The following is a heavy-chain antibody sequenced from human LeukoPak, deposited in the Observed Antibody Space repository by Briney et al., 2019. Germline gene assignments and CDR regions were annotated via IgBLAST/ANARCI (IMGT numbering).Heavy chain of an antibody. V-gene: IGHV4-59*08. CDR3: ARQGGSYYLAVDY. J-gene: IGHJ4*02. CDR2: IYYSGST. D-gene: IGHD1-26*01. Sequence: SETLSLTCTVSGGSISSYYWSWIRQPPGKRLEWIGYIYYSGSTNYNPSLKSRVTISVDTSKNQFSLKLSSVAAADTAVYYCARQGGSYYLAVDYWGQGTLVTVSS. CDR1: GGSISSYY.